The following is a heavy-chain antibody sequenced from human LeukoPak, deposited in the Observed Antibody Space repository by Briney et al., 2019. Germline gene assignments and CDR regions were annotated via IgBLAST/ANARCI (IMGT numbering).Heavy chain of an antibody. Sequence: PSETLSLTCSVSGVSISSSSYYWGWIRQPPGKGLEWIGSIYYSGTTYYNLSIKSRVAISIDTSKHQFSLKLCSVTAADTAVYYCASLNRGGYGDSYPYYMDVWGKGTTVTVSS. V-gene: IGHV4-39*07. CDR1: GVSISSSSYY. J-gene: IGHJ6*03. CDR3: ASLNRGGYGDSYPYYMDV. CDR2: IYYSGTT. D-gene: IGHD4-17*01.